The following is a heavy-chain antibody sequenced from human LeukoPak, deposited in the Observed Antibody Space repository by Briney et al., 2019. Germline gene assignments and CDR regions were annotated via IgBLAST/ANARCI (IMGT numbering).Heavy chain of an antibody. CDR2: INSDGSST. V-gene: IGHV3-74*01. J-gene: IGHJ3*02. CDR3: ARRGAVANAFDI. CDR1: GFTFSNYW. D-gene: IGHD6-19*01. Sequence: GGSLRLSCAASGFTFSNYWMHWVRQAPGKGLVWVSRINSDGSSTSYADSVKGRFTISRDNAKNTLYLQMNSLRAEDTAVYYCARRGAVANAFDIWGQGTMVTVSS.